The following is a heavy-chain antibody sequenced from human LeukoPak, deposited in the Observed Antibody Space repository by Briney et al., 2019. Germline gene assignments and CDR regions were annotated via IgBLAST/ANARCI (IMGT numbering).Heavy chain of an antibody. D-gene: IGHD4-23*01. Sequence: SQTLSLTCAVSGGSISSGGYSWSWIRQPPGKGLEWIGYIYHSGSTYHNPSLKSRVTISVDRSKNQFSLKLSSVTAADTAVYYCARGAKLYGGDFDYFDYWGQGTLVTVSS. CDR1: GGSISSGGYS. J-gene: IGHJ4*02. CDR3: ARGAKLYGGDFDYFDY. CDR2: IYHSGST. V-gene: IGHV4-30-2*01.